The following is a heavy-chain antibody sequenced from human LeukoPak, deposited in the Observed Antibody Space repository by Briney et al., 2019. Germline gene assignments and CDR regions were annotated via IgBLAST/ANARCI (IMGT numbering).Heavy chain of an antibody. Sequence: TGGSLRLSCAASGFTFSSYWMHWVRQAPGKGLVWVSRINSDGSSTSYADSVKGRFTISRDNAKNTLYLQMNSLRAEDTAVYYCARAPYSSFFDYWGQGTLVTVSS. CDR3: ARAPYSSFFDY. V-gene: IGHV3-74*01. CDR2: INSDGSST. CDR1: GFTFSSYW. D-gene: IGHD6-6*01. J-gene: IGHJ4*02.